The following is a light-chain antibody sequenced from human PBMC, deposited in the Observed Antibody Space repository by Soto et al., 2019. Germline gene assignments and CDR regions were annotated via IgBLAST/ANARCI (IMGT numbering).Light chain of an antibody. J-gene: IGLJ2*01. V-gene: IGLV2-8*01. CDR3: SSYAGSTNLL. CDR1: SSDVGGYNY. CDR2: EVS. Sequence: QLVLTQPPSASGSPGQSVTISCTGTSSDVGGYNYVSWYQQHPGKGPKLIIYEVSKRPSGVPDRFSGSKSGNTASLTVSGLQAEDEADYYCSSYAGSTNLLFGGGTKLTVL.